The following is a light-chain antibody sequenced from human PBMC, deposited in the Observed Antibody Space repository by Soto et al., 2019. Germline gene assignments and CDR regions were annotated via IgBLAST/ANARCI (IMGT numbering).Light chain of an antibody. CDR1: QSVSSNH. J-gene: IGKJ5*01. Sequence: EIVLTQSPGSLSLSPRERATLSCMASQSVSSNHLAWYQHKPGLAPRLLIHDTSSRAIGIPDRLSGSKSGTNFTLTIRRMEPEDVGMYYCQQYGSSPITFGQGTRLEIK. CDR3: QQYGSSPIT. CDR2: DTS. V-gene: IGKV3D-20*01.